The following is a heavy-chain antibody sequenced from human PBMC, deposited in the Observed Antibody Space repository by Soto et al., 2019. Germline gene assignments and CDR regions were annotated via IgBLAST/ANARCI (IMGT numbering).Heavy chain of an antibody. CDR2: INSDGSNQ. CDR3: ARATVTTYYYYGMDV. V-gene: IGHV3-74*01. D-gene: IGHD4-4*01. CDR1: GFTFSDLW. Sequence: PGGSLRLSCEASGFTFSDLWMHWVRQAPGTGLVWVSRINSDGSNQVYPGSVKGRFTISRENAKNSLYLQMNSLRAGDTAVYYCARATVTTYYYYGMDVWGQGTTVTVSS. J-gene: IGHJ6*02.